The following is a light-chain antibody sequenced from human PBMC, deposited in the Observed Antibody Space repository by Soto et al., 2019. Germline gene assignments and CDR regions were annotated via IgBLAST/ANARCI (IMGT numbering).Light chain of an antibody. CDR2: GAS. Sequence: DIVLTQSPGTLSLSSGERATLSCRASQSVGSSYLAWYQQKPGQAPRLLIYGASNRATGIPDRFSGSGSGTAFTLTISSLEPEDFPVYYCQQFGFSPWTFGQGTKVEIK. J-gene: IGKJ1*01. CDR1: QSVGSSY. V-gene: IGKV3-20*01. CDR3: QQFGFSPWT.